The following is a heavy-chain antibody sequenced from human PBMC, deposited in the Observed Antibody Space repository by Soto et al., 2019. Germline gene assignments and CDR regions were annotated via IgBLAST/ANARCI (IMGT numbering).Heavy chain of an antibody. Sequence: ASVKVSCKASGYTFTSYYMHWVRQAPGQGLEWMGMINPSGGSTSYAQKFQGRVTMTRDTSTSTVYMELSRLRSDDTAVYYCARATRGDYVFGSWGQGTLVTVSS. D-gene: IGHD4-17*01. CDR2: INPSGGST. CDR3: ARATRGDYVFGS. V-gene: IGHV1-46*01. J-gene: IGHJ5*01. CDR1: GYTFTSYY.